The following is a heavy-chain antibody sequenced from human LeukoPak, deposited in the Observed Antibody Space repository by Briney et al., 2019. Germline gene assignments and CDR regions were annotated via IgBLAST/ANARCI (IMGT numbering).Heavy chain of an antibody. V-gene: IGHV4-39*07. Sequence: SETLSLTCTVSGGSISSSSYYWGWIRQPPGKGLEWIGSIYYSGSTYYNPSLKSRVTISVDTSKNQFSLKLSSVTAADTAVYYCARGGDYDILTGYYPLTDWGQGTLVTVSS. D-gene: IGHD3-9*01. CDR2: IYYSGST. CDR3: ARGGDYDILTGYYPLTD. CDR1: GGSISSSSYY. J-gene: IGHJ4*02.